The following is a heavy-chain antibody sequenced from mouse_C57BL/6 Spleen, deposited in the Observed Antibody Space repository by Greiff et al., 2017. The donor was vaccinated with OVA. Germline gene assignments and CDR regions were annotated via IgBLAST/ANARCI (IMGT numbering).Heavy chain of an antibody. CDR2: IDPETGGT. V-gene: IGHV1-15*01. Sequence: VKLMESGAELVRPGASVTLSCKASGYTFTDYEMHWVKQTPVHGLEWIGAIDPETGGTAYNQKFKGKAILTADKSSSTAYMELRSLTSEDSAVYYCTGRDYWGQGTSVTVSS. CDR3: TGRDY. CDR1: GYTFTDYE. J-gene: IGHJ4*01.